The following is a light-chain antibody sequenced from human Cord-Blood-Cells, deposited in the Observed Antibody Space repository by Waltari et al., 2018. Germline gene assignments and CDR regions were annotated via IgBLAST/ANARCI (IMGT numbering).Light chain of an antibody. CDR2: DAS. J-gene: IGKJ5*01. V-gene: IGKV3-11*01. CDR3: QQRSNWPPIT. CDR1: QSVSSY. Sequence: EIVLTQSPAPLSLSPGERATLSCRASQSVSSYLAWYQQKPGQAPRPLTYDASNRATGIPARFSGSGSGTDFTLTISSLEPEDFAVYYCQQRSNWPPITFGQGTRLEIK.